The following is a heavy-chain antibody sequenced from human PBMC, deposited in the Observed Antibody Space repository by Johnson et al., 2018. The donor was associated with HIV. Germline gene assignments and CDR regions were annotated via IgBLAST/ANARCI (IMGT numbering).Heavy chain of an antibody. D-gene: IGHD2/OR15-2a*01. CDR1: AFTFSYYG. CDR3: TAHNRNAFDI. J-gene: IGHJ3*02. Sequence: VPPLESAGGVLQPGRSLRLSCASFAFTFSYYGIHWVRQAPGKVLAWVGRIKSTTDGGTTDYAAPVKGRFTLSRDDSKNTLFLQMNSLKTEDTALYYCTAHNRNAFDIWGQGTMVTVSS. V-gene: IGHV3-15*01. CDR2: IKSTTDGGTT.